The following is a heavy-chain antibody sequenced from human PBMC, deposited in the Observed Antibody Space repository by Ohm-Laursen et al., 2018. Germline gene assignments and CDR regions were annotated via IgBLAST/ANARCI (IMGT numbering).Heavy chain of an antibody. V-gene: IGHV4-59*07. CDR3: ARGGSGPAAAWYS. J-gene: IGHJ4*02. D-gene: IGHD2-2*01. CDR2: IYYSGST. Sequence: SDTLSLTCTVSGGSISGFYWSWIRQPPGKGLEWIGYIYYSGSTNYNPSLKSRVTISVDTSKNQFSLKLSSVTAADTAVYYCARGGSGPAAAWYSWGQGTLVTVSS. CDR1: GGSISGFY.